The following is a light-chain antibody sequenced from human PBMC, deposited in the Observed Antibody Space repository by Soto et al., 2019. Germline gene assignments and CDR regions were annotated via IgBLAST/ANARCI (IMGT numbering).Light chain of an antibody. CDR2: GQS. V-gene: IGKV3D-15*01. J-gene: IGKJ1*01. CDR3: HPYNNWPRT. Sequence: EIVLPQSPATLSFSSGERSTLSCRASLYITIYLDWYKQKPGQAPRLLRYGQSTRATGIPARFSGSGSRTEFTLNISSLQSDDLAGYYCHPYNNWPRTFGQGTTVDIK. CDR1: LYITIY.